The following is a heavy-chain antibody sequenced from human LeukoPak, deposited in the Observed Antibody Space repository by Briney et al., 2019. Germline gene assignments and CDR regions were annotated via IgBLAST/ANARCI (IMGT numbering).Heavy chain of an antibody. J-gene: IGHJ4*02. CDR2: IYSGGST. CDR1: GFTVSTNH. V-gene: IGHV3-66*01. Sequence: GGSLRLSCAASGFTVSTNHMSWVRQAPGKGLEWVSVIYSGGSTYFADSVKGRFSISRDSSKNTLYLQMNSLRAEDTAVYYCARDILGWGQGTLVTVSS. CDR3: ARDILG.